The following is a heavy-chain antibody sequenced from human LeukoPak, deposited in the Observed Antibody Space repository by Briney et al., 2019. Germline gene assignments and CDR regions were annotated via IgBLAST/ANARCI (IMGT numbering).Heavy chain of an antibody. CDR1: GFAFHNYA. CDR2: VSGRGDAK. CDR3: AKAPPAATNYYYGMDV. Sequence: GGSLRLSCAASGFAFHNYAMTWVRQAPGKGLEWVSAVSGRGDAKYYADSVKGLFTISRDDSKNTLYLQMNSLRAEDTAVYHCAKAPPAATNYYYGMDVWGQGTTVTVSS. D-gene: IGHD2-15*01. V-gene: IGHV3-23*01. J-gene: IGHJ6*02.